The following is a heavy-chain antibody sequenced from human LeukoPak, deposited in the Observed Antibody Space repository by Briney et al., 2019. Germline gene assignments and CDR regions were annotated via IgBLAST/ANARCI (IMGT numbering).Heavy chain of an antibody. CDR3: ARDACSSTSCFRDY. V-gene: IGHV3-21*01. D-gene: IGHD2-2*01. J-gene: IGHJ4*02. CDR2: ISSGSSYI. CDR1: GFTFSTYT. Sequence: PGGSLRLSCAASGFTFSTYTMNWIRKAPGKGLEWVSSISSGSSYISYADSLKGRFNISRDSPKNSLYLQINSLRAEDTAVYYCARDACSSTSCFRDYWGQGARVTVSS.